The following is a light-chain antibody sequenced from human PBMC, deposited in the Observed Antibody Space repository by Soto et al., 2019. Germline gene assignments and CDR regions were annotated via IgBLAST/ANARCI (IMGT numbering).Light chain of an antibody. J-gene: IGKJ5*01. CDR2: EAS. CDR1: QGIRSS. CDR3: QQLNTYPIT. Sequence: ALHLTQSPSSLSASVGDRVTITCRASQGIRSSLAWFQQKAGNPPKVLIYEASVLETGVSSRFSGSGSGTNFTLIISSVQPEDFATYYCQQLNTYPITFGQGTRLEIK. V-gene: IGKV1-13*02.